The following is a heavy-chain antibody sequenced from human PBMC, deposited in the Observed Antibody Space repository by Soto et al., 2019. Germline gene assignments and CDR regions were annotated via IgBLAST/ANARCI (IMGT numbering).Heavy chain of an antibody. CDR2: IYYSGST. Sequence: PSETLSLTCTVSCGSISSGGYYWSWIRQHPGKGLEWIGYIYYSGSTYYNPSLKSRVTISVYTSKNQFSLKLSSVTAADTAVYYCARGEDSSPTFDYWGQGTLVTVSS. J-gene: IGHJ4*02. CDR3: ARGEDSSPTFDY. V-gene: IGHV4-31*03. CDR1: CGSISSGGYY. D-gene: IGHD3-16*01.